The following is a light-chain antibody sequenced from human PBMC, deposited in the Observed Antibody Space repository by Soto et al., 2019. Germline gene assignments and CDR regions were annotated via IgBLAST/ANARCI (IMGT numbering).Light chain of an antibody. Sequence: QSVLTQPPSASGTLGQTVTISCSGSSSNIGTSSVHWYKHLPGTAPKPLIYTNDQRPSGVPDRFSGSKSGTSASLAVSGLQSEDEADYYCAVWDDSLNGHVFGAGTKVTVL. CDR1: SSNIGTSS. CDR3: AVWDDSLNGHV. J-gene: IGLJ1*01. V-gene: IGLV1-44*01. CDR2: TND.